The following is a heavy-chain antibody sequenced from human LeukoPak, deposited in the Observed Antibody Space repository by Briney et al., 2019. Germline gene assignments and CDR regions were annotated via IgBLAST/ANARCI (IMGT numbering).Heavy chain of an antibody. J-gene: IGHJ4*02. D-gene: IGHD6-19*01. V-gene: IGHV4-59*12. Sequence: SETLSLTCTVSGGSISSYYWSWIRQPPGKGLEWIGYIYYSGSTNYNPSLKSRVTMSVDTSKNQFSLKLSSVTAADTAVYYCARESGRSSSGWYVVYWGQGTLVTVSS. CDR2: IYYSGST. CDR3: ARESGRSSSGWYVVY. CDR1: GGSISSYY.